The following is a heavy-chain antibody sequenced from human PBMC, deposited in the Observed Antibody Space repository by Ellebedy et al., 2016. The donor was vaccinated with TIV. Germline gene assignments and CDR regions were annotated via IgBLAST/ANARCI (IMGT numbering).Heavy chain of an antibody. CDR1: GYTFTRYG. CDR2: ISGDYGNT. Sequence: AASVKVSCKASGYTFTRYGISWVRQAPGQGLEWMGWISGDYGNTNYAQKFQGRVTMTTDTSTTTTYMDLRSLRSDDTAVYYGAREGNNWNDVYRAFDIWGQGTMVTVSS. D-gene: IGHD1-1*01. V-gene: IGHV1-18*04. J-gene: IGHJ3*02. CDR3: AREGNNWNDVYRAFDI.